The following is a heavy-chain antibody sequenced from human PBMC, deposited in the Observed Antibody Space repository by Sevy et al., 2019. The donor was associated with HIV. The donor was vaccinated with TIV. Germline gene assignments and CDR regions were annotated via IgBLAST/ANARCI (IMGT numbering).Heavy chain of an antibody. CDR3: ASHRRQGVVIIPGSGYHYGADF. CDR2: ISAYTGDT. Sequence: ASLKVSCKTSGYSFNMYGISWVRQAPGQGLEWMGWISAYTGDTDYRQMFRGRVTMTTDGSTNTAYMELRRLTSVDTAVYYCASHRRQGVVIIPGSGYHYGADFWGQGTMVTVSS. D-gene: IGHD3-3*01. CDR1: GYSFNMYG. J-gene: IGHJ6*02. V-gene: IGHV1-18*01.